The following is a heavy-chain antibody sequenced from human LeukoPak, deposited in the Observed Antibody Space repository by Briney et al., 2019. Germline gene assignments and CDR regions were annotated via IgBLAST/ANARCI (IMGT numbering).Heavy chain of an antibody. J-gene: IGHJ4*02. V-gene: IGHV3-23*01. CDR3: AKDLRKDGIWDIDY. Sequence: GGSLRLSCAASGFTFSTYTMTWVRQAPGKGLEWVSGIYGSGGASFYADSVKARFTISRDNSQNTVFLQMDSLRDEDTALYYCAKDLRKDGIWDIDYWGQGTLVTVSS. CDR2: IYGSGGAS. CDR1: GFTFSTYT. D-gene: IGHD1-20*01.